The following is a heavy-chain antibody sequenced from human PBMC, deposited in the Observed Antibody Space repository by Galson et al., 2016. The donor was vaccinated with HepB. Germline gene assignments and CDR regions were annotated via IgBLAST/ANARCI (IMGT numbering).Heavy chain of an antibody. D-gene: IGHD2-21*01. CDR3: AREGDFGGDYRLSS. V-gene: IGHV3-7*03. Sequence: SLRLSCAASGFTFSNYWMSWVRQAPGKGLEWVANIKQDGSEKNYVDSVKGRFTISRDNAKNSLYLQMYSLRAEDTALYYCAREGDFGGDYRLSSWGQGTLVTVAS. CDR1: GFTFSNYW. J-gene: IGHJ5*02. CDR2: IKQDGSEK.